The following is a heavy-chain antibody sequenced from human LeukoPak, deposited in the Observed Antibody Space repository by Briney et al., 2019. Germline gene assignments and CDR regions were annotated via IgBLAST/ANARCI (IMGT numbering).Heavy chain of an antibody. J-gene: IGHJ4*02. Sequence: ASVKVSCKVSGYTFTDYYMHWVQQAPGKGLEWMGLVDPEDGETIYAEKFQGRVTMTRDTSTSTVYMELSSLRSEDTAVYYCARDSGIISGSFDYWGQGTLVTVSS. CDR1: GYTFTDYY. D-gene: IGHD2-15*01. CDR3: ARDSGIISGSFDY. V-gene: IGHV1-69-2*01. CDR2: VDPEDGET.